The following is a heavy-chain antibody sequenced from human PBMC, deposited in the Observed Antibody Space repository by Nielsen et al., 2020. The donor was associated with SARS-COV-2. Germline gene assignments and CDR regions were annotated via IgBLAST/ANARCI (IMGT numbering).Heavy chain of an antibody. Sequence: GGPLRLSCVASGFTFEDYTMHWVRQAPGKGLEWVSLINWDGGSTYYADSVNSRFTFSRDNSQNSLYLQMNSVRTEDTALYYCAKSPDDYSSGWAPGYWGQGTLVTVSS. V-gene: IGHV3-43*01. CDR3: AKSPDDYSSGWAPGY. CDR2: INWDGGST. D-gene: IGHD6-19*01. CDR1: GFTFEDYT. J-gene: IGHJ4*02.